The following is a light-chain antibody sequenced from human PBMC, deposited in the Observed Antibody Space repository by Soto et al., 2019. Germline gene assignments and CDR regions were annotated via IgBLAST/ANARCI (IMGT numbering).Light chain of an antibody. CDR1: QSVSSSY. CDR2: GAS. CDR3: QQYGSSPPIT. Sequence: EIVLTQSPGTLSLSPGERASLSCRASQSVSSSYLAWYQQQPGQAPRLLIYGASSRATGIPDRFSGSGSGTDFTLTISRLEPEDFAVYSCQQYGSSPPITFGQGTRLEIK. J-gene: IGKJ5*01. V-gene: IGKV3-20*01.